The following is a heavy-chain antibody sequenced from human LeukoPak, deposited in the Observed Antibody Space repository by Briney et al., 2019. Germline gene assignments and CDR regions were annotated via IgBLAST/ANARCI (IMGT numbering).Heavy chain of an antibody. CDR1: GYNFTTYW. V-gene: IGHV5-51*01. D-gene: IGHD3-16*01. Sequence: GESLKISCKASGYNFTTYWIGWVRQMPGKGLEYMGIIYPRDSQIRYSPSFQGQVTISADKSISTAYLQWSSLKASDTAMYYCARARLGGNWFDPWGQGTLVTVSS. J-gene: IGHJ5*02. CDR2: IYPRDSQI. CDR3: ARARLGGNWFDP.